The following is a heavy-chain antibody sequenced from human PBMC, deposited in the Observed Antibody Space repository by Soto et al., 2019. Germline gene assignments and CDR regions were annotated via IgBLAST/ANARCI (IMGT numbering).Heavy chain of an antibody. J-gene: IGHJ6*02. Sequence: LRLSCAASGFTFSNFGMHWVRQAPGKGLEWVAFISYAGGNKYYADSVKGRFTISRDNSKTLYLQMNSLRREDTAVYYCAKDGGAGNLYYYGAGVWGQGTTVTVSS. CDR1: GFTFSNFG. D-gene: IGHD3-16*01. CDR3: AKDGGAGNLYYYGAGV. CDR2: ISYAGGNK. V-gene: IGHV3-30*18.